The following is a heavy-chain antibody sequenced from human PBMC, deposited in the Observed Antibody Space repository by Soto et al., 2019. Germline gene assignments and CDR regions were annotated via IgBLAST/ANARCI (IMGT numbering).Heavy chain of an antibody. D-gene: IGHD1-26*01. CDR2: ISGSGRTI. V-gene: IGHV3-23*01. CDR3: AKVGPSYYYGMDV. Sequence: GGSLRLSCAASGLAFSNYAMHWVRQAPGKGLEWVSSISGSGRTIYHADSMRGRFAISRDNSKNSLYLQLNNLRVDDTAVYYCAKVGPSYYYGMDVWGQGTTVTVSS. J-gene: IGHJ6*02. CDR1: GLAFSNYA.